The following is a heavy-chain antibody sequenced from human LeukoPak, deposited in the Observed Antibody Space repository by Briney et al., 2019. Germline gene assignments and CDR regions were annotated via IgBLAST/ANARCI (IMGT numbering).Heavy chain of an antibody. V-gene: IGHV3-7*01. CDR1: GFTFSSYW. CDR2: IKQDGSEK. J-gene: IGHJ4*02. D-gene: IGHD1-26*01. CDR3: AKEIWSGSYYAGENYFDY. Sequence: PGGSLRLSCAASGFTFSSYWMSWVRQAPGKGLEWVANIKQDGSEKYYVDSVKGRFTISRDNSKNTLYLQMNSLRAEDTAVYYCAKEIWSGSYYAGENYFDYWGQGTLVTVSS.